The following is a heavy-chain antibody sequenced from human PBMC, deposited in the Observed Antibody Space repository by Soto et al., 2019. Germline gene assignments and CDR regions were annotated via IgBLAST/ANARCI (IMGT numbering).Heavy chain of an antibody. CDR1: GYTFTSYG. CDR2: ISAYNGNT. D-gene: IGHD3-10*01. V-gene: IGHV1-18*04. J-gene: IGHJ5*02. Sequence: ASVKVSCKASGYTFTSYGISWVRQAPGQGLEWMGWISAYNGNTNYAQKLQGRVTMTTDTSTSTAYMELRSLRSDDTAVYFCAKHKDYFGSGQPDNWLDPWGQGTLVTVSS. CDR3: AKHKDYFGSGQPDNWLDP.